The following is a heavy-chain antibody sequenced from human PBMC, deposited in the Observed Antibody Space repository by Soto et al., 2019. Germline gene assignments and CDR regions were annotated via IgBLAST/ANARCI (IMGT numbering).Heavy chain of an antibody. CDR3: ARDGVGATAFWGYLDY. V-gene: IGHV3-33*01. CDR1: GFTFSGYG. CDR2: IRYDGSNI. J-gene: IGHJ4*02. Sequence: QVQLVESGGGVVQPGRSLRLSCVASGFTFSGYGMHWVRQAPGKGLEWVAIIRYDGSNIYHAYSVRGRCAISRANSKHTLFLQMDSLGAEDTAVYYCARDGVGATAFWGYLDYWGQGALVTVSS. D-gene: IGHD3-16*01.